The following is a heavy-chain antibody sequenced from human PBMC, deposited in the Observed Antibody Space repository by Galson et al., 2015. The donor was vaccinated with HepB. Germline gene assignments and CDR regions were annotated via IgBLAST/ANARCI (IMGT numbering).Heavy chain of an antibody. V-gene: IGHV3-74*01. CDR2: IHRDGNSA. CDR3: AIIHPFDY. Sequence: SLRLSCAVSGLTFSSYWMNWVRQAPGKGLVWVSRIHRDGNSASYADSVKGRFTISLDNGENTVYLQMNSLRAEDTAMYYCAIIHPFDYWGQGTLVTVSS. D-gene: IGHD3-16*02. CDR1: GLTFSSYW. J-gene: IGHJ4*02.